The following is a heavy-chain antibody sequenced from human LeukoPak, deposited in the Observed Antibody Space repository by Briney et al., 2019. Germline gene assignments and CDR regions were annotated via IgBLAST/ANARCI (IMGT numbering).Heavy chain of an antibody. D-gene: IGHD5-24*01. Sequence: GESLKISCKGSGYRFTNYHIGWVRQMPGKGLEWMGIIYPADSDTRYRPTFRGQVTISVDKSINTAYLQWSSLKASDTAMYYCTRLISRGSDYNYVDDWGQRTLITVSS. CDR1: GYRFTNYH. CDR2: IYPADSDT. CDR3: TRLISRGSDYNYVDD. J-gene: IGHJ4*02. V-gene: IGHV5-51*01.